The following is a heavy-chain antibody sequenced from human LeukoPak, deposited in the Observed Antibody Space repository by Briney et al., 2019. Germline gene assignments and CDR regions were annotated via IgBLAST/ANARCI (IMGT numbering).Heavy chain of an antibody. CDR2: ISSSSSYI. Sequence: GGSLRLSCAASGFTFSSYSMNWVRQAPGKGLEWVSSISSSSSYIYYADTVKGRFTISRDNAKNSLYLQMNSQRAEDTAVYYCARGSYGDYEYWGQGTLVTVSS. CDR3: ARGSYGDYEY. J-gene: IGHJ4*02. CDR1: GFTFSSYS. D-gene: IGHD4-17*01. V-gene: IGHV3-21*01.